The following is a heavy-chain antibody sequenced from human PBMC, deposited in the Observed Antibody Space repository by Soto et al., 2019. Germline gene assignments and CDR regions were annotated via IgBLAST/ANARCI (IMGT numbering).Heavy chain of an antibody. CDR3: AREGSYSAYNFAHGIQLWSFDF. V-gene: IGHV4-4*07. CDR2: IFSSGST. Sequence: SLTCTVSGGSINTFYWSWVRQPAGKGLEWIGRIFSSGSTSFNPSLESRVAMSVDTSKNHFSLNLSSVTAADMAVYYCAREGSYSAYNFAHGIQLWSFDFWGQGXLVTVYS. D-gene: IGHD5-12*01. J-gene: IGHJ4*02. CDR1: GGSINTFY.